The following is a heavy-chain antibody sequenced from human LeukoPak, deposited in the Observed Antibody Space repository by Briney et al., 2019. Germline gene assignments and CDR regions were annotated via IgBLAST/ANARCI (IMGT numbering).Heavy chain of an antibody. CDR2: ISYSGNT. CDR1: GASISSYY. V-gene: IGHV4-59*08. Sequence: KSSETLSLTCTVSGASISSYYWSWIRQPPGKGLEWIGYISYSGNTNYSPSLMSRVTISVDTSKNQFSLKVNSVTAADTAVYYCARQAVARYYFDYWGQGTLVTVSS. D-gene: IGHD2-15*01. J-gene: IGHJ4*02. CDR3: ARQAVARYYFDY.